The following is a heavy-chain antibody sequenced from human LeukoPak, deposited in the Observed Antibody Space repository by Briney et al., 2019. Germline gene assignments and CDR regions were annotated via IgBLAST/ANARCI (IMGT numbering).Heavy chain of an antibody. CDR3: ARVVGLTGYSSSWYSGYYYYMDV. CDR1: GGTFSSYA. D-gene: IGHD6-13*01. J-gene: IGHJ6*03. Sequence: SVKVSCKASGGTFSSYAISWVRQAPGQGLEWMGGIIPIFGTTNYAQKFQDRVTITADKSTSTAYMELSSLRPEDTAVYYCARVVGLTGYSSSWYSGYYYYMDVWGKGTTVTVSS. CDR2: IIPIFGTT. V-gene: IGHV1-69*06.